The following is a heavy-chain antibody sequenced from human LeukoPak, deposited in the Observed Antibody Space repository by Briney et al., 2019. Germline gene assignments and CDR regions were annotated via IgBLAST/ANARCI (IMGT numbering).Heavy chain of an antibody. CDR3: ARGGFDSRWASDI. D-gene: IGHD3-9*01. CDR1: GYTFTSYF. Sequence: ASVKVSCKASGYTFTSYFMHWVRQAPGQGLEWMGWINTNTRSPTYAQGFTGRFVFSLDTSVSTAYLQISSLKAEDTAIYYCARGGFDSRWASDIWGQGTMVTVSS. J-gene: IGHJ3*02. V-gene: IGHV7-4-1*02. CDR2: INTNTRSP.